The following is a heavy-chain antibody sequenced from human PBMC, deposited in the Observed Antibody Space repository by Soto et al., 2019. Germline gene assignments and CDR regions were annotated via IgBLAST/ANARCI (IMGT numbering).Heavy chain of an antibody. CDR2: SRNKANSYST. D-gene: IGHD1-26*01. CDR3: ARFSGSYTRGLDY. Sequence: EVQLVESGGGLVQPGGSLRLSCAASGFTFSDHYMDWVRQAPGKGLEWVGRSRNKANSYSTEYAASAKGRFTISRDESKNSLYLQMNSLKTEDTGVYYCARFSGSYTRGLDYWGQGTLVTVSS. CDR1: GFTFSDHY. V-gene: IGHV3-72*01. J-gene: IGHJ4*02.